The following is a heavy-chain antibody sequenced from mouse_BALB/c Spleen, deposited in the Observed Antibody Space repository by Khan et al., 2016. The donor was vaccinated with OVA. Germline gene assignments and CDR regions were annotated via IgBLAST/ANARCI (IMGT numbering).Heavy chain of an antibody. CDR3: TRPAYDGYYDY. V-gene: IGHV1S137*01. CDR1: GYTFTDYA. J-gene: IGHJ2*01. Sequence: QVQLQQSGPELVRPGVSVKISCKGSGYTFTDYAMHWVKQSHAKSLEWIGLISTYSGNTNYKQKFKGKVTMTVDKSSSTAYMELARLTSEDYAIYYCTRPAYDGYYDYWGQGTTLTVSS. D-gene: IGHD2-3*01. CDR2: ISTYSGNT.